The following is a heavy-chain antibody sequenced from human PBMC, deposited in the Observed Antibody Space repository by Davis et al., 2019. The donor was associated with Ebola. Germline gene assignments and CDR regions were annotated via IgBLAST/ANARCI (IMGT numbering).Heavy chain of an antibody. Sequence: MPGGSLRLSCTVSGGSISSYYWSWIRQPPGKGLEWIGYIYYSGSTNYNPSLKSRVTISVDTSKNQFSLKLSSVTAADTAVYYCARERGQYVWGSYRSFWFDPWGQGTLVTVSS. V-gene: IGHV4-59*12. J-gene: IGHJ5*02. D-gene: IGHD3-16*02. CDR3: ARERGQYVWGSYRSFWFDP. CDR2: IYYSGST. CDR1: GGSISSYY.